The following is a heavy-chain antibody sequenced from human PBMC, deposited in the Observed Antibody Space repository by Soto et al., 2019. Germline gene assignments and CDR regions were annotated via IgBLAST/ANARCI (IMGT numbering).Heavy chain of an antibody. CDR2: TGLNGRTT. J-gene: IGHJ4*02. D-gene: IGHD6-19*01. V-gene: IGHV3-23*01. CDR3: AKDGGVPYSSGRYIFDY. CDR1: GFTFSMSA. Sequence: GGSLRLSCAASGFTFSMSAMTWVRQAPGKGLEWVSTTGLNGRTTYYADSVKGRFTVSRDNSKNTLYLQMNSLRAEDTAVYYCAKDGGVPYSSGRYIFDYWGQGTLVTVSS.